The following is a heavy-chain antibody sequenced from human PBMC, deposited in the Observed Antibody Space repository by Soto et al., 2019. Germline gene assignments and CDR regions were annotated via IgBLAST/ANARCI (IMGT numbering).Heavy chain of an antibody. CDR3: AREGAAARPAFGPGPYDY. CDR1: GFTFSSYG. J-gene: IGHJ4*02. D-gene: IGHD6-6*01. Sequence: GGSLRLSCAASGFTFSSYGMHWVRQAPGKGLEWVAVIWYDGSNKYYADSVKGRFAISRDNSKNTLYLQMNSLRAEDTAVYYCAREGAAARPAFGPGPYDYWGQGTLVTVSS. V-gene: IGHV3-33*01. CDR2: IWYDGSNK.